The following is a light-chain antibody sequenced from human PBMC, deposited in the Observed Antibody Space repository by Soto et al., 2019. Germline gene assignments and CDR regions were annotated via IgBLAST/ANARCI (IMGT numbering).Light chain of an antibody. V-gene: IGLV1-40*01. J-gene: IGLJ2*01. Sequence: QSVLTQPPSVSGAPGQRVTISCSGNSSNIAAGFDVHWYQQLPGAAPKLLIYASTNRPSRVPDRFSGSKSDTSASLATTGLQIDDEADYYCQSYDTGLTGHVLFGGGTKLTVL. CDR1: SSNIAAGFD. CDR2: AST. CDR3: QSYDTGLTGHVL.